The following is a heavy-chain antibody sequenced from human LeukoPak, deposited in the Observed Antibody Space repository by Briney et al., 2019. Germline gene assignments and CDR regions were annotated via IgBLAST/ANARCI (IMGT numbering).Heavy chain of an antibody. V-gene: IGHV3-30*18. D-gene: IGHD3-10*01. CDR2: ISYDGSNK. CDR1: GFTFSSYG. J-gene: IGHJ4*02. Sequence: GGSLRLSCAASGFTFSSYGMHWVRQAPGKGLEWVAVISYDGSNKYYADSVKGRFTISRDNSKNTLHLEVISLTAEDTAVYYCAKDDAWIRFGEWSQGTLVTVSS. CDR3: AKDDAWIRFGE.